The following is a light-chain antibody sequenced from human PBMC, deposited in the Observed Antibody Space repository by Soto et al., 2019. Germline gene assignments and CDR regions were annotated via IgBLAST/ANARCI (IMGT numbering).Light chain of an antibody. CDR1: QSVGKY. Sequence: EIVLTQSPATLSLSPGERATLSCRASQSVGKYLAWYQQRVGQAPRLLIHDAANRAADIPDRFSGSGSGTDFTLTISSRETEDFAIYFCQQRNDWPITFGQGTRVEI. J-gene: IGKJ5*01. V-gene: IGKV3-11*01. CDR2: DAA. CDR3: QQRNDWPIT.